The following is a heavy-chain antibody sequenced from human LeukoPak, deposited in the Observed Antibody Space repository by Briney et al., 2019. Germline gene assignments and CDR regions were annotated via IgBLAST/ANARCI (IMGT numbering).Heavy chain of an antibody. V-gene: IGHV5-51*01. D-gene: IGHD5-12*01. CDR2: IYPGDSDT. CDR1: GYSFTSYW. Sequence: GEPLKISCKGSGYSFTSYWNGWVRQMPGKGLEWMGIIYPGDSDTRYSPYFQGQLTISADKSISTAYLQWSSLKASDTAMYYCARRGSLEGMDVWSQGTTVTVSS. CDR3: ARRGSLEGMDV. J-gene: IGHJ6*02.